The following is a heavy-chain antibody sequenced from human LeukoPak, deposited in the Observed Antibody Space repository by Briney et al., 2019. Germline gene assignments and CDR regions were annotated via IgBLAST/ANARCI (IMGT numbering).Heavy chain of an antibody. V-gene: IGHV4-39*01. CDR2: VYYSGST. CDR3: ARHDGSYYTYNFDY. Sequence: PSETLSLTCTVSGGSIRSSSYYWGWIRQPPGKGLEWIGSVYYSGSTNYRPSLRSRVTIAVDTSKNQFSLKPSSVTATDTAVYYCARHDGSYYTYNFDYWGQGTLVTVSS. CDR1: GGSIRSSSYY. J-gene: IGHJ4*02. D-gene: IGHD3-22*01.